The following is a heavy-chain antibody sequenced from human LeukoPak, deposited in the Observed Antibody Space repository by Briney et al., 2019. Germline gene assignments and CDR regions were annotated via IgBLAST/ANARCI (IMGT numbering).Heavy chain of an antibody. V-gene: IGHV3-33*01. Sequence: GGSLRLSCAVSGFTFSDYGMHWVRQAPGKGLEWVAVIWNDGSSKYYGDSVMGRFTISRDNAKNTLYLQMNSLRAEDTAVYYCARGDTAMVTYYYYYMDVWGKGTTVTVSS. CDR3: ARGDTAMVTYYYYYMDV. J-gene: IGHJ6*03. CDR2: IWNDGSSK. CDR1: GFTFSDYG. D-gene: IGHD5-18*01.